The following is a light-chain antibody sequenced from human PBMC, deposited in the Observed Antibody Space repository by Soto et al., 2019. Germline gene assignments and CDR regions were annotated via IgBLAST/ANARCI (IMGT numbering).Light chain of an antibody. CDR3: QKYNSAPLT. CDR1: QTVRNNY. J-gene: IGKJ4*01. Sequence: EVVLTQSPGTLSLSPGERATLSCRASQTVRNNYLAWYQQKPGQAPRLLIYDASSRATGIPDRFSGGGSGTDFTLTISSLQPEDVATYYCQKYNSAPLTFGGGTKADI. V-gene: IGKV3-20*01. CDR2: DAS.